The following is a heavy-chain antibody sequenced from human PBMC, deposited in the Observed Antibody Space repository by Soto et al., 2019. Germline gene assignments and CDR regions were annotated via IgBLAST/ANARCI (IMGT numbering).Heavy chain of an antibody. D-gene: IGHD3-10*01. Sequence: TSETLSLTCTVSGGSISGYYWSWIRQSPGKGLEWIGYIYYSGSTNYNPSLKSRVTISVDTSKNQFSLKLTSVTAADTAVYYCAKGPVRGVPFDYWGQGTLVTVSS. V-gene: IGHV4-59*01. CDR2: IYYSGST. J-gene: IGHJ4*02. CDR3: AKGPVRGVPFDY. CDR1: GGSISGYY.